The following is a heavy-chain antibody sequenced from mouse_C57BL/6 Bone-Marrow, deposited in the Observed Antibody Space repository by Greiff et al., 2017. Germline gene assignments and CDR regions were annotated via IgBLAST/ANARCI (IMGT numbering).Heavy chain of an antibody. CDR1: GFTFSDYG. V-gene: IGHV5-17*01. Sequence: EVQGVESGGGLVKPGGSLKLSCAASGFTFSDYGMHWVRQAPEKGLEWVAYISSGSSTIYCAFTVKGRFTISRDNAKNTLILQLTSQRYEDTAMDYCARGDYNYGGAWFAYWGQGTLVTVSA. CDR2: ISSGSSTI. J-gene: IGHJ3*01. D-gene: IGHD2-12*01. CDR3: ARGDYNYGGAWFAY.